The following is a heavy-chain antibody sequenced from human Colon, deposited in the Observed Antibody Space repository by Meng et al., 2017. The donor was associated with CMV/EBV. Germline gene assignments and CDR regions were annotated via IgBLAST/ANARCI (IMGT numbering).Heavy chain of an antibody. CDR3: AKDTAYYYGSGSRAYGLDV. D-gene: IGHD3-10*01. Sequence: GGSLRLSCAASRFTFSSFGMHWVRQAPGKGLEWVAFIRYDGSDKYYVDSVKGRFTISRDNSKNTLYLQMNSLRAEDTAVYYCAKDTAYYYGSGSRAYGLDVWGQGTTVTVSS. J-gene: IGHJ6*02. V-gene: IGHV3-30*02. CDR2: IRYDGSDK. CDR1: RFTFSSFG.